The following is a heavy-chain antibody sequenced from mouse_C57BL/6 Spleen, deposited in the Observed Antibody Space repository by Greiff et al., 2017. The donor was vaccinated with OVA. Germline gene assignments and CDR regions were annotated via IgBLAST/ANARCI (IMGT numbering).Heavy chain of an antibody. Sequence: VQLQQPGAELVRPGSSVKLSCKASGYTFTSYWMHWVKQRPIQGLEWIGNIDPSDSETHYNQKFKDKATLTVDKSSSTAYMQLSSLTSEDSAVYYCARYDDYDRAWFAYWGQGTLVTVSA. CDR3: ARYDDYDRAWFAY. CDR1: GYTFTSYW. D-gene: IGHD2-4*01. CDR2: IDPSDSET. J-gene: IGHJ3*01. V-gene: IGHV1-52*01.